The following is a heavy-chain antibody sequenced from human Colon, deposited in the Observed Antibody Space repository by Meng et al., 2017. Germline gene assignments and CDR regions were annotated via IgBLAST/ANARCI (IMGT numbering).Heavy chain of an antibody. CDR3: ARHGGYYQDY. CDR2: IDHRGDP. CDR1: GGSITTNSY. V-gene: IGHV4-4*02. D-gene: IGHD4-23*01. Sequence: VPRQASGPGLVKPSGTLSLTCAVSGGSITTNSYWSWVRQSPEKGLEWFGQIDHRGDPYYNPSLKSRVTMSVDRSKSQVSLQLTSVTAADTAVYYCARHGGYYQDYWGQGTLVTVSS. J-gene: IGHJ4*02.